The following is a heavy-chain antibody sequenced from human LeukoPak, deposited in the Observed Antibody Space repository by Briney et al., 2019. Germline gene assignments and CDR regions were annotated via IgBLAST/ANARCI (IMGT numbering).Heavy chain of an antibody. J-gene: IGHJ4*02. CDR3: ASTPITFGGVIASPGDY. CDR1: GGSISSGGYY. V-gene: IGHV4-31*03. D-gene: IGHD3-16*02. CDR2: IYYSGST. Sequence: SQTLSLTCTVSGGSISSGGYYWSWIRQHPGTGLEWIGYIYYSGSTYYNPSLKSRVTISVDTSKNQFSLKLSSVTAADTAVYYCASTPITFGGVIASPGDYWGQGTLVTVST.